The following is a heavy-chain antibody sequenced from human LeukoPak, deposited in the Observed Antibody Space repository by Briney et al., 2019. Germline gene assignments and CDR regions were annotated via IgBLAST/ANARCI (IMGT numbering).Heavy chain of an antibody. CDR1: GYTLTELS. J-gene: IGHJ5*02. Sequence: ASVKVSCKVSGYTLTELSMHWVRQAPGQGLEWMGGIIPIFGTANYAQKFQGRVTITADESTSTAYMELSSLRSEDTAVYYCAREGGTNLDWFDPWGQGTLVTVSS. D-gene: IGHD1-7*01. V-gene: IGHV1-69*13. CDR2: IIPIFGTA. CDR3: AREGGTNLDWFDP.